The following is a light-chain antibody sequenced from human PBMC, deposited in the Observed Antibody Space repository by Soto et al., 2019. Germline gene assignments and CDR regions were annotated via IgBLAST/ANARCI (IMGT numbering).Light chain of an antibody. CDR1: QSVASSY. J-gene: IGKJ2*01. Sequence: EVVLTQSPGTLSLSPGERVTLSCRASQSVASSYLAWYQQKPGRAPRLLFYSASSRATGVPARFGGSGSGTAFTLTISGLQSEDFAVYYCQQYGDWPPDTFGHGTKVEI. CDR2: SAS. CDR3: QQYGDWPPDT. V-gene: IGKV3-20*01.